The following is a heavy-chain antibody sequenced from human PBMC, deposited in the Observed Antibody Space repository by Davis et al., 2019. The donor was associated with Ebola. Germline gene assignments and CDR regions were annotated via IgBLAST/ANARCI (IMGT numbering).Heavy chain of an antibody. CDR2: IKQDGSEK. D-gene: IGHD3-3*01. J-gene: IGHJ4*02. CDR1: GFTFSSYW. Sequence: GGSLSLSCAASGFTFSSYWMSWVRQAPGKGLEWVANIKQDGSEKYYVDSVKGRFTISRDNAKNSLYRQMNSLRAEDTAVYYCAGWLIYDSGADYWGQGTLVTVSS. V-gene: IGHV3-7*03. CDR3: AGWLIYDSGADY.